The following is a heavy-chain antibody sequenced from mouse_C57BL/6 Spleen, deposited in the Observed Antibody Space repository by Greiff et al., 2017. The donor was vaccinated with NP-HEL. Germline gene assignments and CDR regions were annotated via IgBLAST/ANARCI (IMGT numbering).Heavy chain of an antibody. D-gene: IGHD2-3*01. CDR3: ARENDGYYPLFDY. Sequence: EVQLVESGPGLVKPSQSLSLTCSVTGYSITSGYYWNWIRQFPGNKLEWMGYISYDGSNNYNPSLKNRISITRDTSKNQFFLKLNSVTTEDTATYYCARENDGYYPLFDYWGQGTTLTVSS. J-gene: IGHJ2*01. V-gene: IGHV3-6*01. CDR1: GYSITSGYY. CDR2: ISYDGSN.